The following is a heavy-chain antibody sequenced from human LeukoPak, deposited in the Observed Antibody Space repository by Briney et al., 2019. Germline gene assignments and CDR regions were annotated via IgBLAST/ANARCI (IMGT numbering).Heavy chain of an antibody. CDR3: ARGPYGSFEY. J-gene: IGHJ4*02. D-gene: IGHD3-10*01. CDR1: GGSISSSNW. Sequence: SETLSLTCAVSGGSISSSNWWSWVRQPPGKGLEWIGEIYHSGSTNYNPSLKSRVTISVDTSKNQFSLKLSSVTAADTAVYYCARGPYGSFEYWGQGTLVTVSS. V-gene: IGHV4-4*02. CDR2: IYHSGST.